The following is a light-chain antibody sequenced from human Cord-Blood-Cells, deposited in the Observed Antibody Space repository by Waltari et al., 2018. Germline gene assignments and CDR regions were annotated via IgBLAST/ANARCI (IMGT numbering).Light chain of an antibody. J-gene: IGLJ2*01. CDR3: SSYTSSSPYVV. Sequence: QSALTQPASVSGSPGQSITIPCTGTSSDVGGYNYVPWYQQHPGKAPKLMIYDVSNRPSGVFNRFSGSKAGNTASLTISGLQAEDEADYYCSSYTSSSPYVVFGGGTKLTVL. CDR2: DVS. V-gene: IGLV2-14*01. CDR1: SSDVGGYNY.